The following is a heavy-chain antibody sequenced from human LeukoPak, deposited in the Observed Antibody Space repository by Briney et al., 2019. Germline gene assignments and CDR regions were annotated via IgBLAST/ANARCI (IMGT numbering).Heavy chain of an antibody. Sequence: GGSLRLSCAASGFTVSSNHMSWVRQPPGKGLEWVSTINANSGTTSYAASVRGRFTISRDNSKNTLYLQLNTLRADDTATYYCAKPISGGLAVTADWFHPWGQGTLVVVSS. CDR3: AKPISGGLAVTADWFHP. D-gene: IGHD6-19*01. CDR1: GFTVSSNH. CDR2: INANSGTT. V-gene: IGHV3-23*01. J-gene: IGHJ5*01.